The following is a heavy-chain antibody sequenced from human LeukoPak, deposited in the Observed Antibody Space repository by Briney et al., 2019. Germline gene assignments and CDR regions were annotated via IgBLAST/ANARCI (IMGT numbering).Heavy chain of an antibody. CDR1: GFSFSSYN. Sequence: GGSLRLSCAVSGFSFSSYNMHWVRQAPGKGLEWVSSISSSSSYIYYADSVKGRFTISRDNAKNSLYLQMNSLRAEDTAVYYCARTRIAAERNWFDPWGQGTLVTVSS. CDR2: ISSSSSYI. D-gene: IGHD6-13*01. V-gene: IGHV3-21*01. J-gene: IGHJ5*02. CDR3: ARTRIAAERNWFDP.